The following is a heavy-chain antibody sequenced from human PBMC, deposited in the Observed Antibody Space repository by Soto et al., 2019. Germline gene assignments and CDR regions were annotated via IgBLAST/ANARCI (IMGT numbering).Heavy chain of an antibody. D-gene: IGHD2-15*01. CDR3: SREEYGGNFDY. CDR2: IYYSGST. CDR1: GGSISSGGYY. V-gene: IGHV4-31*03. Sequence: SETLSLTCTVSGGSISSGGYYWSWIRQHPGKGLEWIGYIYYSGSTYYNPSLKSRVTISVDTSKNQFSLKLSSVTAADTAVYYCSREEYGGNFDYWGKGTLVTVSS. J-gene: IGHJ4*02.